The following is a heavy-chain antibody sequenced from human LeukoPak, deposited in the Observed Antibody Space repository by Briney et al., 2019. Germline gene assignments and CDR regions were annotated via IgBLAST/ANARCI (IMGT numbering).Heavy chain of an antibody. V-gene: IGHV1-69*04. D-gene: IGHD3-9*01. Sequence: GASVKVSCKASGGTFSSYAISWVRQAPGQGLEWMGRIIPILGIANYAQKFQGRVTITADKSTSTAYMELSSLRSEDTAVYYCARSNFPDYDILTGYFDYWGQGTLVTVSS. CDR1: GGTFSSYA. CDR2: IIPILGIA. CDR3: ARSNFPDYDILTGYFDY. J-gene: IGHJ4*02.